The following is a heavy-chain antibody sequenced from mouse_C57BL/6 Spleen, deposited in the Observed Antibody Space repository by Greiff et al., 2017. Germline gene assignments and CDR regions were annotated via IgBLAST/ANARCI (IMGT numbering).Heavy chain of an antibody. J-gene: IGHJ3*01. CDR3: ASGDYDEAWFAY. Sequence: VQLQQSGAELVKPGASVKISCKASGYAFSSYWMNWVKQRPGKGLEWIGQIYPGDGDTNYNGKFKGKATLTADKSSSTAHMQLSSLTSEDSAVYFCASGDYDEAWFAYWGQGTLVTVSA. D-gene: IGHD2-4*01. V-gene: IGHV1-80*01. CDR1: GYAFSSYW. CDR2: IYPGDGDT.